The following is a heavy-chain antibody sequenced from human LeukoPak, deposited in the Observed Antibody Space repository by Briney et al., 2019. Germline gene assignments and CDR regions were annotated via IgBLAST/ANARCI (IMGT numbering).Heavy chain of an antibody. Sequence: GGSLRLSCAASGFTFSDYYMSWIRQAPGKGLEWVSYISSSDNTIYYADSVKGRFTMSRDNAKNLLYLQMNSLRAEDMAMYYCARVMGSYATDYWGQGTLATVSS. CDR2: ISSSDNTI. J-gene: IGHJ4*02. CDR3: ARVMGSYATDY. CDR1: GFTFSDYY. D-gene: IGHD1-26*01. V-gene: IGHV3-11*04.